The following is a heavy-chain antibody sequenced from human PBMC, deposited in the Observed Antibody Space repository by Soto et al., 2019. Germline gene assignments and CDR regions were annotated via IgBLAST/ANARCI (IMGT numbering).Heavy chain of an antibody. CDR3: ATSGGLGSGWDYHLDS. D-gene: IGHD6-19*01. J-gene: IGHJ5*01. Sequence: PGESLKISCQSSGYSFTNYWINWVRQVPGKGLEWMGRIDHSDSYTTFSPSFQGHVTISADMSITTTYLHLSSLQASDTAIYFCATSGGLGSGWDYHLDSWGQGTLVTVSS. CDR1: GYSFTNYW. V-gene: IGHV5-10-1*01. CDR2: IDHSDSYT.